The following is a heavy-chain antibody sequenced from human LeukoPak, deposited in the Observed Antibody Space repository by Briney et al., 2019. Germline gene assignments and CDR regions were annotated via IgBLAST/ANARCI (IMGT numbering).Heavy chain of an antibody. CDR3: ARLDMAVAGTGVDY. CDR2: ISSRGDST. V-gene: IGHV3-21*01. J-gene: IGHJ4*02. CDR1: GFIFSNYA. D-gene: IGHD6-19*01. Sequence: GGSLRLSCAASGFIFSNYAMSWFRQVPGRGLEWVSTISSRGDSTYVADSVKGRFTISRDNAKNSLYLQMNSLRAEDTAVYYCARLDMAVAGTGVDYWGQGTLVTVSS.